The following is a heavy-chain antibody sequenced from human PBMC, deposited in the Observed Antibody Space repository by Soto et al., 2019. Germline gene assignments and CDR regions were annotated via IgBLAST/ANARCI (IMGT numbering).Heavy chain of an antibody. V-gene: IGHV1-58*01. J-gene: IGHJ6*02. CDR2: IVLGGGNT. CDR3: LGGKGVFRYGVGYYYGMAV. D-gene: IGHD5-18*01. Sequence: GASVKVSCKASGFTFSTSAVQWVRQARGQRPEWIGRIVLGGGNTNYAQKFQERVTFTRDMSTSTVYMELSSLRYDDTAVYYCLGGKGVFRYGVGYYYGMAVWGRGTTVTVSS. CDR1: GFTFSTSA.